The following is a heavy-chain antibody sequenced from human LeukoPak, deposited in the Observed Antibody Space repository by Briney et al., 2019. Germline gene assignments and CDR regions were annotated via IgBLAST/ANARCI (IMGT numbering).Heavy chain of an antibody. CDR3: ARIQLWRAMPDYYYYGMDV. CDR2: IYTSGST. J-gene: IGHJ6*02. V-gene: IGHV4-4*07. D-gene: IGHD5-18*01. Sequence: PSETLSLTCTVSGGSISSYYWRWIRQPAGKGLEWIGRIYTSGSTNYNPSLKSRVTMSVDTSKNQFSLKLSSVTAADTAVYYCARIQLWRAMPDYYYYGMDVWGQGTTVTVSS. CDR1: GGSISSYY.